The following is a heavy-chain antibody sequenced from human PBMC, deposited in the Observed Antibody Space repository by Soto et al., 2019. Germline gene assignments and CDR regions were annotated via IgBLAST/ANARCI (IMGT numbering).Heavy chain of an antibody. Sequence: QVQLVQSGAEVKKPGASVKVSCKASGYTFTGSYMHWVRQAPRQGLEWMGWINPNSGGTNYAQKFQGRVTMTRDTSISTAYRERSRLRSDDTAVYYCARAASSTVTTLGQWFDPCGQGTLVTVS. J-gene: IGHJ5*02. V-gene: IGHV1-2*02. CDR2: INPNSGGT. CDR1: GYTFTGSY. CDR3: ARAASSTVTTLGQWFDP. D-gene: IGHD4-4*01.